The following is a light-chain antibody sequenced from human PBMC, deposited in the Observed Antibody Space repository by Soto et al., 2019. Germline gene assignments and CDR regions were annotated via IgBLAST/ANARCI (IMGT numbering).Light chain of an antibody. J-gene: IGLJ2*01. Sequence: QSALTQPRSVSGSPGQSVTISCNGTSSDIGGYNFVSWYQQHPGKVPRLMIYDVSKRPSGVPDRFSGSKSGNTASLTISGLQAEDEADYYCCSYAGSYTLVFGGGTKLTVL. CDR3: CSYAGSYTLV. CDR2: DVS. CDR1: SSDIGGYNF. V-gene: IGLV2-11*01.